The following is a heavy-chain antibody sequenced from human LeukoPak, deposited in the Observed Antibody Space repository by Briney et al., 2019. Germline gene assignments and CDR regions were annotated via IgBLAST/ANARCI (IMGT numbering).Heavy chain of an antibody. J-gene: IGHJ4*02. CDR1: GFTFSSYS. CDR2: ISSSSSYI. V-gene: IGHV3-21*01. D-gene: IGHD3-22*01. Sequence: PGRSLRLSCAASGFTFSSYSMNWVRQAPGKGLEWVSSISSSSSYIYYADSVKGRFTISRDNAKNTLYLQMNSLRAEDTAVYYCARARGYYYDSSGYYYWGQGTLVTVSS. CDR3: ARARGYYYDSSGYYY.